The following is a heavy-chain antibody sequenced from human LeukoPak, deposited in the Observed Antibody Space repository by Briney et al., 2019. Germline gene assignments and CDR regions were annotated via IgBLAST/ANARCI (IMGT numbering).Heavy chain of an antibody. CDR3: AKGDVLLWFGELPEDY. CDR1: GFTFSSYA. Sequence: GGPLRFSCAASGFTFSSYAMSWVRQAPGKGPEWVSAISGSGGSTYYADSVKGRFTISRDNSKNTLYLQMNSLRAEDTAVYYCAKGDVLLWFGELPEDYWGQGTLVTVSS. D-gene: IGHD3-10*01. J-gene: IGHJ4*02. V-gene: IGHV3-23*01. CDR2: ISGSGGST.